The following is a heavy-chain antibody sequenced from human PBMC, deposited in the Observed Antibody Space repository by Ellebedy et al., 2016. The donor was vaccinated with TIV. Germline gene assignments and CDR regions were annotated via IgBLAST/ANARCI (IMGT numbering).Heavy chain of an antibody. J-gene: IGHJ4*02. CDR1: GFSFSTYW. Sequence: PGGSLRLSCAASGFSFSTYWMSWVRQAPGKGLEWVANINQDGGDKYYVESVKGRFTISRDNSKNTLYLQMNSLRAEDTAVYYCASGGQTNYWGQGTLVTVSS. CDR2: INQDGGDK. V-gene: IGHV3-7*01. D-gene: IGHD3-3*01. CDR3: ASGGQTNY.